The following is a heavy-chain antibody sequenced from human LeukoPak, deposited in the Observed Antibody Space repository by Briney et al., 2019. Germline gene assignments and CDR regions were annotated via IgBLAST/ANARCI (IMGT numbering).Heavy chain of an antibody. D-gene: IGHD5-24*01. V-gene: IGHV3-30-3*01. CDR2: ISYDGNNK. CDR1: GFTFAIYA. CDR3: AREEVGYTYAGSFQH. J-gene: IGHJ1*01. Sequence: GRSLRLSCAASGFTFAIYAMHWVRQAPGKGLEWVAVISYDGNNKYYADSVKGRFTISRDNSKNTLYLQMNSLRAEDTAVYYCAREEVGYTYAGSFQHWGQGTLVTVSS.